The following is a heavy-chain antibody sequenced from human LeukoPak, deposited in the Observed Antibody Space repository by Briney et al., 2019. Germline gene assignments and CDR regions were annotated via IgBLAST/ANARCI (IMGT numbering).Heavy chain of an antibody. V-gene: IGHV4-59*01. CDR3: ARGTYYYDSSGYSLFDY. CDR1: GGSISSYY. CDR2: IYYSGST. Sequence: SETLSLTCTVSGGSISSYYWSWIRQPPGKGLEWIGYIYYSGSTNYNPSLKRRVTISVDTSKNQFSLKLSSVTAAATAAYYCARGTYYYDSSGYSLFDYWGQGTLVTVSS. J-gene: IGHJ4*02. D-gene: IGHD3-22*01.